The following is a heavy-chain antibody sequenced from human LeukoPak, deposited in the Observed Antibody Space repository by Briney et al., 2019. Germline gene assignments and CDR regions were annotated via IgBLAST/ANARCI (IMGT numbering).Heavy chain of an antibody. J-gene: IGHJ4*02. CDR1: GFTFSSYA. Sequence: PGRSLRLSCAASGFTFSSYAMHWVRQAPGKGLEWVAVISYDGSNKYYADSVKGRFTISRDNSKNTLYLQMNSLRAEDTAVYYCAKDDQKYDFWSGYFDYWGQGTLVTVSS. CDR3: AKDDQKYDFWSGYFDY. V-gene: IGHV3-30-3*01. D-gene: IGHD3-3*01. CDR2: ISYDGSNK.